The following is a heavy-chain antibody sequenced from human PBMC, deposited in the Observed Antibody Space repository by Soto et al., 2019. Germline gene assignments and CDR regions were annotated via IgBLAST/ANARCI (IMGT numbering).Heavy chain of an antibody. D-gene: IGHD6-19*01. CDR2: MNPNSGNT. CDR1: GYTLTPYY. J-gene: IGHJ3*02. V-gene: IGHV1-8*01. Sequence: ASVQGSCQASGYTLTPYYIDWVRPATGQGLEWMGWMNPNSGNTGYAQKFQGRVTMTRNTSISTAYMELSSLRSEDTAVYYCARVVRIAVAGAGPDAFDIWGQGTMVTVSS. CDR3: ARVVRIAVAGAGPDAFDI.